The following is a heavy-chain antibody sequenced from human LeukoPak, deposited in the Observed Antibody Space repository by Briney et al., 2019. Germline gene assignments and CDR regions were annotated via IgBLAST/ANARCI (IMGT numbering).Heavy chain of an antibody. D-gene: IGHD3-3*01. Sequence: GGSLRLSCAASGFIFDDHGMHWVRQAPGKGLEWVSGISWSSGITGYADSVKGRFTISRDNAKNSLDLQMESLRAEDTAVYYCAKDTGSPADAITMEDNAFDIWGQGTMVTVSS. J-gene: IGHJ3*02. CDR2: ISWSSGIT. CDR1: GFIFDDHG. V-gene: IGHV3-9*01. CDR3: AKDTGSPADAITMEDNAFDI.